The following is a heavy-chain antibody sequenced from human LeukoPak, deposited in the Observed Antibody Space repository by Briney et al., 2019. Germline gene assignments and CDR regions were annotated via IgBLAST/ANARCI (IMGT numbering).Heavy chain of an antibody. Sequence: PGRSLRLSCTASGFXFGDYAISWVRQAPGKGLEWVGFIRSKAYGGTTEYAASVKGRFTISRDDSKSIAYLQMNSLKTEDTAVYYCTRDSGSYFNEYYFDYWGQGTLVTVSS. CDR2: IRSKAYGGTT. V-gene: IGHV3-49*04. CDR3: TRDSGSYFNEYYFDY. J-gene: IGHJ4*02. D-gene: IGHD1-26*01. CDR1: GFXFGDYA.